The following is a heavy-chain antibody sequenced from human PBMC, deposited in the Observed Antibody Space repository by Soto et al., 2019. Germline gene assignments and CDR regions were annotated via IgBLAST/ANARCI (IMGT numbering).Heavy chain of an antibody. J-gene: IGHJ1*01. CDR2: ISNYNGNT. D-gene: IGHD3-22*01. CDR3: AGAASENYDFQYFHH. V-gene: IGHV1-18*04. CDR1: GYTFTSSG. Sequence: QIQLVQSGAEVKEPGASVKVSCRASGYTFTSSGISWVRQAPGQGPEWMGWISNYNGNTNSAQKFQDRVTMTTDTSTSTAYMELRSLRSDDTAVYFCAGAASENYDFQYFHHWGQGTLVTVSS.